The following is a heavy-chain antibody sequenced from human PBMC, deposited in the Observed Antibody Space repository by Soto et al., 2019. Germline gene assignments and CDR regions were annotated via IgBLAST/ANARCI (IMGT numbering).Heavy chain of an antibody. CDR1: GYTFNGYD. CDR2: INPSSGGT. Sequence: ASVKVSCKASGYTFNGYDLHWVRQAPGQGLEWMGWINPSSGGTTYAQKFQGRVTMTRDTSISTAYMELSRLSSDDTAVYYCARGSRYNSGWWTEYHLDYWGQGTPVTVSS. CDR3: ARGSRYNSGWWTEYHLDY. D-gene: IGHD6-19*01. V-gene: IGHV1-2*02. J-gene: IGHJ4*02.